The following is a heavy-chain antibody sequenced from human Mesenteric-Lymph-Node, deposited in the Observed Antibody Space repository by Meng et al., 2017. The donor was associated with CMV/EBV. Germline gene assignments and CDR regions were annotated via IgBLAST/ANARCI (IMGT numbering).Heavy chain of an antibody. CDR1: GFTFSTYS. J-gene: IGHJ4*02. D-gene: IGHD3-3*01. CDR3: ARNFWSGYPPLVYFDY. Sequence: GESLKISCAASGFTFSTYSMNWVRPAPGKGLEWVAVISYDGSNKYYADSVKGRFTISRDNYKNTLYQQMNSRRAEDTAVYYCARNFWSGYPPLVYFDYWGQGTLVTVSS. V-gene: IGHV3-30*03. CDR2: ISYDGSNK.